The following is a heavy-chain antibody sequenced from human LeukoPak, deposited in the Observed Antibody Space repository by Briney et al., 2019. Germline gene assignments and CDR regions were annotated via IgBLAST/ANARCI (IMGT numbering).Heavy chain of an antibody. V-gene: IGHV4-38-2*02. CDR3: ARDSPLRGQLLLDY. CDR1: HYSISSGYY. D-gene: IGHD2-15*01. J-gene: IGHJ4*02. CDR2: IYRNGST. Sequence: PSETLSLTCTVSHYSISSGYYWGWIRQPPGKGLEWIGTIYRNGSTYFNPSLKSRVTISVDTSKNQFSLKLSSVTAADTAVYYCARDSPLRGQLLLDYWGQGTLVTVSS.